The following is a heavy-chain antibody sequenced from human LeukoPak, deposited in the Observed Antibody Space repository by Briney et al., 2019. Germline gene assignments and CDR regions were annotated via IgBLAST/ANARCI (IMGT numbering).Heavy chain of an antibody. CDR2: INPSGGSP. CDR1: GYTFTSYY. V-gene: IGHV1-46*01. CDR3: ARDREGLGY. J-gene: IGHJ4*02. Sequence: ASVKVSXKASGYTFTSYYMHWVRQAPGQGLEWMGIINPSGGSPSYAQKFRGRVTMTRDTSTSTVYMELSSLRSEDTAVYYCARDREGLGYWGQGTLVTVSS. D-gene: IGHD1-26*01.